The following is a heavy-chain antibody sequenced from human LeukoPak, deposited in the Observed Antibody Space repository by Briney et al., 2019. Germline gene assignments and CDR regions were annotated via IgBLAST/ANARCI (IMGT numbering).Heavy chain of an antibody. J-gene: IGHJ4*02. V-gene: IGHV4-34*01. CDR2: INHSGST. CDR1: GGSFSGYY. CDR3: ARLPDY. Sequence: PSETLSLTCTVYGGSFSGYYWSWIRQPPGKGLEWTGEINHSGSTNYNPSLKSRVTISVDTSKNQFSLKLSSVTAADTAVYYCARLPDYWGQGTLVTVSS.